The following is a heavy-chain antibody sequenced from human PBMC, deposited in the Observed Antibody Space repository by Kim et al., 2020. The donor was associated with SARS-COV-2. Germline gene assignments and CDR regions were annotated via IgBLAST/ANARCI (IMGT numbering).Heavy chain of an antibody. CDR1: GGTFSSYA. V-gene: IGHV1-69*06. CDR3: ARDQADYGGNGYFDL. Sequence: SVKVSCKASGGTFSSYAISWVRQAPGQGLEWMGGIIPIFGTANYAQKFQGRVTITADKSTSTAYMELSSLRSEDTAVYYCARDQADYGGNGYFDLWGRGTLVTVSS. D-gene: IGHD4-17*01. J-gene: IGHJ2*01. CDR2: IIPIFGTA.